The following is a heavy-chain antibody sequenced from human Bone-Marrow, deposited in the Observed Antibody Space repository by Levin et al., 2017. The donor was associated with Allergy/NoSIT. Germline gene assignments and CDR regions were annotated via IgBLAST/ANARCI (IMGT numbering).Heavy chain of an antibody. CDR3: ATNRTAGGW. V-gene: IGHV3-7*01. CDR1: GFTFRTYW. Sequence: PGGSLRLSCAASGFTFRTYWMNWVRQAPGKGLEWVANIKQDGSEKYYVDSVKGRFTISRDNAKNSVYLQMNSLTAEDTAIYYCATNRTAGGWWGQGTLVSVSS. CDR2: IKQDGSEK. J-gene: IGHJ4*02. D-gene: IGHD2-15*01.